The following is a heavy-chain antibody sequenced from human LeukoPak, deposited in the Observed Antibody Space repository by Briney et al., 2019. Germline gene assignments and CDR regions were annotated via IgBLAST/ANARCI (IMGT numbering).Heavy chain of an antibody. J-gene: IGHJ4*02. CDR1: GYTFTSYG. V-gene: IGHV1-18*01. CDR3: ARTDGNVIVVVIHDPFDY. D-gene: IGHD3-22*01. CDR2: ISAYNGNT. Sequence: ASVKVSCKASGYTFTSYGTSWVRQAPGQGLEWMGWISAYNGNTNYAQKLQGRVTMTTDTSTSTAYMELRSLRSDDTAVYYCARTDGNVIVVVIHDPFDYWGQGTLVTVSS.